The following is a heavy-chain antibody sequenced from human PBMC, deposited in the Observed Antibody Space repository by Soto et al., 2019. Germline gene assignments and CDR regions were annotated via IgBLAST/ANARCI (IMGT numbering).Heavy chain of an antibody. V-gene: IGHV1-46*01. CDR1: GYTFTSYY. J-gene: IGHJ4*02. CDR3: ARGGPPDADC. Sequence: RASVKVSCKASGYTFTSYYMHWVRQAPGQGLEWMGVIKPSGGSTSHAQKFQGRVTMTWDTSTSTAYMELSSLGSEDTAVYYCARGGPPDADCWGQGTLVTVSS. D-gene: IGHD3-10*01. CDR2: IKPSGGST.